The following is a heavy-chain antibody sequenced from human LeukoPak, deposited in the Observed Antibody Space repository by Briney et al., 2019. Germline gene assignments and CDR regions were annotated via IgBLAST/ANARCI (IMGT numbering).Heavy chain of an antibody. D-gene: IGHD6-6*01. CDR3: ARDPYSSSFRLVGYYYGMDV. Sequence: GRSLRLSCAASGFTFSSYAMHWVRQAPGKGLEWVAVISYDGSNKYYADSVKGRFTISRDNSKNTLYPQMNSLRAEDTAVYYCARDPYSSSFRLVGYYYGMDVWGQGTTVTVSS. V-gene: IGHV3-30*04. CDR1: GFTFSSYA. J-gene: IGHJ6*02. CDR2: ISYDGSNK.